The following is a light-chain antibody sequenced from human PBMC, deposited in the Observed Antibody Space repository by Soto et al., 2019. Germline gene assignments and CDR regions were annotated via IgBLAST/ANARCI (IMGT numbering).Light chain of an antibody. J-gene: IGLJ1*01. CDR1: SSDVGGYNY. CDR2: EVS. CDR3: GSYTSSSTLV. V-gene: IGLV2-14*01. Sequence: QSALTQPASVSGSPGQSITISCTGTSSDVGGYNYVSWYQQHPGKAPKLMIYEVSNLPSGVSNRFSGSKSGSTASLTIAGLQAEDEADYYCGSYTSSSTLVFGTGTKLTVL.